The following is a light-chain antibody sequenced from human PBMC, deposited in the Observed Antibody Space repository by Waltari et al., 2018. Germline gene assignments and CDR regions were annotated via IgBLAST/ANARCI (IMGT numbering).Light chain of an antibody. CDR2: AAS. CDR1: QNVSSA. CDR3: QHDVSFPVT. V-gene: IGKV3-20*01. Sequence: EIVLTQSPGSLSLSPGERATIPCRASQNVSSALAWYQQNPGKAPSLLIYAASNRHTGIPDRFSGSGSGTDFSLIISRLGPEDFAVYYCQHDVSFPVTFGQGTKVDMK. J-gene: IGKJ1*01.